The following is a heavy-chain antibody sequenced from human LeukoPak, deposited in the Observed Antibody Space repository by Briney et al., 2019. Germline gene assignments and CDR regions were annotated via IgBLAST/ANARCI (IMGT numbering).Heavy chain of an antibody. J-gene: IGHJ4*02. Sequence: SETLSLTCTVSGGSISSYYWSRIRQPPGKGLEWIGYIYYSGSTNYNPSLKSRVIISVDTSKNQFSLKLSSVTAADTAVYYCARAGANGIEAAGSLRYWGQGTLVTVSS. V-gene: IGHV4-59*01. CDR1: GGSISSYY. CDR2: IYYSGST. CDR3: ARAGANGIEAAGSLRY. D-gene: IGHD6-13*01.